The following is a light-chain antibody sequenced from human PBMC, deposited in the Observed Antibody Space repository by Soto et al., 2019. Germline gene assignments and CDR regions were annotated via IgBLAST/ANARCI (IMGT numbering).Light chain of an antibody. Sequence: EGVLTHTQDTLSLSPGERYTLSCRASQSVRAYLAWYKQKPGRXPRXXIYDASNRATGIPARFSGSGSGTDLTLTISSLQPEDFAVYYCQQRSNWPITFGQGTRLDI. V-gene: IGKV3-11*01. CDR1: QSVRAY. CDR2: DAS. CDR3: QQRSNWPIT. J-gene: IGKJ5*01.